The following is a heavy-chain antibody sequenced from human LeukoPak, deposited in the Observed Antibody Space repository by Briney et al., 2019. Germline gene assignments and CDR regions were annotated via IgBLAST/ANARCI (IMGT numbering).Heavy chain of an antibody. CDR3: ARHLFRRSGILTTNYYYGMDV. CDR1: GGSISSSSYY. D-gene: IGHD4-17*01. Sequence: SETLSLTCTVSGGSISSSSYYWGWIRQPPGKGLEWIGSIYYSGSTYYNPSLKSRVTISVDTSKNQFSLKLSSVTAADTAVYYCARHLFRRSGILTTNYYYGMDVWGLGTLVSVSS. V-gene: IGHV4-39*01. CDR2: IYYSGST. J-gene: IGHJ6*02.